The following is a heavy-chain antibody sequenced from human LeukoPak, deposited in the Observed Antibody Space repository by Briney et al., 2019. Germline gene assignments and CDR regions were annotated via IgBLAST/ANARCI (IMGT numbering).Heavy chain of an antibody. Sequence: SETLSLTCAVYGGSFSGYYWSWIRQPPGKGLEWIGEINHSGSTNYNPSLKSRVTISVDTSKNQFSLKLSSVTAADTAVYYCAGQQWLPTPVDYWGQGTLVTVSS. D-gene: IGHD6-19*01. CDR1: GGSFSGYY. V-gene: IGHV4-34*01. CDR3: AGQQWLPTPVDY. J-gene: IGHJ4*02. CDR2: INHSGST.